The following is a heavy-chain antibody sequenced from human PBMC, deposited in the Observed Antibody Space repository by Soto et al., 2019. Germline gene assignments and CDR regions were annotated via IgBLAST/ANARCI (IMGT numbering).Heavy chain of an antibody. CDR3: ARDICSGGSCPTAYYYGMDV. J-gene: IGHJ6*02. CDR1: GYTFRNFG. D-gene: IGHD2-15*01. V-gene: IGHV1-2*04. Sequence: GASVKVSCKASGYTFRNFGISWVRQAPGQGLEWMGWINPNSGGTNYAQKFQGWVTMTRDTSISTAYMELSRLRSDDTAVYYCARDICSGGSCPTAYYYGMDVWGQGTTVTVSS. CDR2: INPNSGGT.